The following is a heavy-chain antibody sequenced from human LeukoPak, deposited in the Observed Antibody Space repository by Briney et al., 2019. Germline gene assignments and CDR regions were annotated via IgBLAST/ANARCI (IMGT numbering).Heavy chain of an antibody. Sequence: GGSLRLSCAASGFTVSSNYMSWVRQAPGKGLEWVSVIYSGGSTYSADSVKGRFTISRDNSKNTLYLQMNSLRAEDTAVYYCAARGYCSGTSCLLEYWGQGTLVTVSS. D-gene: IGHD2-2*01. CDR2: IYSGGST. CDR1: GFTVSSNY. CDR3: AARGYCSGTSCLLEY. V-gene: IGHV3-53*01. J-gene: IGHJ4*02.